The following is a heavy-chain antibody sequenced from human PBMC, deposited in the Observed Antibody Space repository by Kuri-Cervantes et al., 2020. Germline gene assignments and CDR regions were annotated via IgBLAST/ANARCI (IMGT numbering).Heavy chain of an antibody. Sequence: GESLKISCAASGFTFSSSWMNWVRQSPGKGLEWVANIKPDGSEKYYVDSVKGRFTISRDNAKNSLYLQMSSLGAEDTAIYYCARDRAWPTFESWGQGTLVTVSS. CDR3: ARDRAWPTFES. CDR2: IKPDGSEK. V-gene: IGHV3-7*01. D-gene: IGHD5-12*01. CDR1: GFTFSSSW. J-gene: IGHJ4*02.